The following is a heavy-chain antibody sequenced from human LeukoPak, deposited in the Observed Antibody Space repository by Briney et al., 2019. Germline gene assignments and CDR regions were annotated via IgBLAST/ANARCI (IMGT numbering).Heavy chain of an antibody. Sequence: SETLSLTCTVSGGSISSYYWSWIRQPPGKGREWIGYIYYSGSTNYNPSLKSRVTISVDTSKNQFSLKLSSVTAADTAVYYCARDTEVAWYYFDYWGQGTLVTVSS. D-gene: IGHD4-23*01. J-gene: IGHJ4*02. CDR1: GGSISSYY. V-gene: IGHV4-59*01. CDR2: IYYSGST. CDR3: ARDTEVAWYYFDY.